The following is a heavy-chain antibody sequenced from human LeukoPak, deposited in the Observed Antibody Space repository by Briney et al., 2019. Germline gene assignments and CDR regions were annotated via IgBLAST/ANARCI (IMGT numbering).Heavy chain of an antibody. CDR3: TRDLRGLD. Sequence: GASVKVSCKASGYTFTGYYMHWVRQAPGQGLEWMGCINPNSGGTNYAQKFQGRVTMTRDTSVSTAFMELSSLISDDTAVYYCTRDLRGLDWGQGTLVTVSS. CDR2: INPNSGGT. J-gene: IGHJ4*02. V-gene: IGHV1-2*02. D-gene: IGHD1-26*01. CDR1: GYTFTGYY.